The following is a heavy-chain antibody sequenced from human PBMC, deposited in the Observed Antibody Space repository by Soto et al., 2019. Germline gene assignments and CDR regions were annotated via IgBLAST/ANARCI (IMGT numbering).Heavy chain of an antibody. V-gene: IGHV1-18*01. CDR1: GYTFTSYG. CDR3: ASVSADLGYCCGRSCVPYYDGFDV. CDR2: IGTYNGDT. D-gene: IGHD2-15*01. Sequence: QVQLVQSGAEVKKPGASVKVSCKASGYTFTSYGISWVRQAPGQGLGWLGWIGTYNGDTNYAQNFQGRVTMTTDTFTRTVDMELRSLRADDSAVYCFASVSADLGYCCGRSCVPYYDGFDVWGPGTTVTVSS. J-gene: IGHJ6*02.